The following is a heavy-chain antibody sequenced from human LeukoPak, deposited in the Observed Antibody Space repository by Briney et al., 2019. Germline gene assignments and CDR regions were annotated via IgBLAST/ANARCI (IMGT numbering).Heavy chain of an antibody. V-gene: IGHV3-33*01. CDR1: GFTFSTYG. J-gene: IGHJ4*02. CDR3: ARDRMVYTY. Sequence: GGSLRLSCAVSGFTFSTYGMHWVRQAPGKGLEWVAVIWYDGSKTYYADSVKGRFTISRDNSKNTLYLQMNSLRAEETAVYYCARDRMVYTYWGQGTLVTVSS. D-gene: IGHD3-10*01. CDR2: IWYDGSKT.